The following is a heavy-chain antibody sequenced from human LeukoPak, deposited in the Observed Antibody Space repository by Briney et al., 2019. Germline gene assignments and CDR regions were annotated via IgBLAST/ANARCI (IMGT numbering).Heavy chain of an antibody. D-gene: IGHD2-15*01. CDR2: IIPIFGTA. CDR3: ARAPVLVVAATLVDAAFDY. J-gene: IGHJ4*02. V-gene: IGHV1-69*13. Sequence: GASVKVSCKASGYTFTIYGISWVRQAPGQGLEWMGGIIPIFGTANYAQKFQGRVTITADESTSTAYMELSSLRSEDTAVYYCARAPVLVVAATLVDAAFDYWGQGTLVTVSS. CDR1: GYTFTIYG.